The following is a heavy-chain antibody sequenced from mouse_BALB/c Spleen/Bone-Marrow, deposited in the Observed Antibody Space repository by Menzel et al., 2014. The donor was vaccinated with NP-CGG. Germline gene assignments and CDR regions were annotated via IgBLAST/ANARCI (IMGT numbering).Heavy chain of an antibody. V-gene: IGHV1-54*01. CDR1: GYAFTNYL. Sequence: QVQLKESGAELVRPGTSVKVSCKASGYAFTNYLIEWVKQRPGQGLEWIGVINPGSGGTNYNEKFKGKATLTADKSSSTAYMQLSSLTSDDSAVYFCARELLYGNYSDYWGQGTTLTVSS. CDR2: INPGSGGT. J-gene: IGHJ2*01. CDR3: ARELLYGNYSDY. D-gene: IGHD2-1*01.